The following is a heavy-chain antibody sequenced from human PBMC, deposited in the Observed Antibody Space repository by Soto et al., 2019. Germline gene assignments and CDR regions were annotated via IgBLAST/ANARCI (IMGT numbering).Heavy chain of an antibody. CDR1: GGNFNRYA. CDR2: IIAMFRSA. CDR3: AREGGHNYGLGRGHTFDS. D-gene: IGHD4-17*01. V-gene: IGHV1-69*01. J-gene: IGHJ5*01. Sequence: QVQLVQSGAEVKKSGSSVKVSCKASGGNFNRYAISWVRQAPGQGLEWMGGIIAMFRSANYAQKFQGRVTITADESTNTAYMEMSSLRSDDTAVYDCAREGGHNYGLGRGHTFDSWGQGTRVTVSS.